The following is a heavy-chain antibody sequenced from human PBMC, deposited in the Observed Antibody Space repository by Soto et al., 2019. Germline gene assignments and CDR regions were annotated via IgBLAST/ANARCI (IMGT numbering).Heavy chain of an antibody. D-gene: IGHD3-10*01. J-gene: IGHJ4*02. CDR2: IYYSGGT. V-gene: IGHV4-61*01. CDR1: GGSVSSGSYY. Sequence: QVQLQESGPGLVKPSETLSLTCTVSGGSVSSGSYYWSWIRQPPGKGLEWIGYIYYSGGTNYNPSLQSRVTISVDTSKIQFALKLSSVTAADTAVYYCARVEYYGSGSPPLSDYWGQGTLVTVSS. CDR3: ARVEYYGSGSPPLSDY.